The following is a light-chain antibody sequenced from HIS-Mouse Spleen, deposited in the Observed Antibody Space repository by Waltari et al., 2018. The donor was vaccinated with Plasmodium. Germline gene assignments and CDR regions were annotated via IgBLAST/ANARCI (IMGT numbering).Light chain of an antibody. V-gene: IGLV3-10*01. J-gene: IGLJ3*02. CDR1: ALPKKY. CDR3: YSTDSSGNHRV. Sequence: SYELTQPPSVSVSPGQTARITCSGDALPKKYAYWYQQKSGQAPVLVIYEDRKRPSGIPEGFSVSSSGTMATLTISGAQVEDEADYYCYSTDSSGNHRVFGGGTKLTVL. CDR2: EDR.